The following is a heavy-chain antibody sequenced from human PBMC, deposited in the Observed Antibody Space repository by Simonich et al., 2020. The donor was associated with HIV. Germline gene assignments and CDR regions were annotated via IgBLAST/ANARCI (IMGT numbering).Heavy chain of an antibody. Sequence: EVQLVESGGGLVKPGGSLRLSCAASGFTFSSYTMNWVRQAPGKGLEWGSSISSRSSYIYYADSVRGRFTISRDNAKNSLYLQMNSLRAEDTAVYYCARDHTTVTCFDYWGQGTLVTVSS. J-gene: IGHJ4*02. CDR2: ISSRSSYI. V-gene: IGHV3-21*01. CDR1: GFTFSSYT. CDR3: ARDHTTVTCFDY. D-gene: IGHD4-17*01.